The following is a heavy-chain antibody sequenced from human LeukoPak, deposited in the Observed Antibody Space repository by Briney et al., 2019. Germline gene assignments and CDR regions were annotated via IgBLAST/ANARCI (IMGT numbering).Heavy chain of an antibody. Sequence: GGSLRLSCAASGFTVITNDMTWVRQAPGKGLGWVSVLYSDGNTKYADSVQGRFTISRDNSKNTLYLEVNSLSPDDTAVYYCARGVEPLAANTLAYWGQGTLVTVSS. CDR2: LYSDGNT. CDR1: GFTVITND. D-gene: IGHD1-14*01. J-gene: IGHJ4*02. V-gene: IGHV3-53*01. CDR3: ARGVEPLAANTLAY.